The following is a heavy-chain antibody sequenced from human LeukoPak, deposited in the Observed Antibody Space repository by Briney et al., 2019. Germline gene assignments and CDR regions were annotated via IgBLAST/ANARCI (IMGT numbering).Heavy chain of an antibody. V-gene: IGHV3-33*01. CDR3: GRGRFAVAGWIDY. CDR1: GFTFSTYG. CDR2: IWDDGGRK. J-gene: IGHJ4*02. Sequence: PGRSLRLSCAASGFTFSTYGMHWVRQAPGKGLEWVAVIWDDGGRKYYADSVKGRFTISRDSPRNTVYLQMNSLRAEDTAVYYCGRGRFAVAGWIDYWGQGALVTVSS. D-gene: IGHD6-19*01.